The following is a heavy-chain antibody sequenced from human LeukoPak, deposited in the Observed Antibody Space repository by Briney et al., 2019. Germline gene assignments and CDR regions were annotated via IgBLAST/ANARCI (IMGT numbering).Heavy chain of an antibody. V-gene: IGHV4-59*11. CDR2: ISYSGST. D-gene: IGHD5-12*01. Sequence: PSETLSLTCTVSGGSISTHYWNWIRQPPGKGPEWIGYISYSGSTNYNPSLKSRVTISVDTSKNQFFLMLSSVTAADTAVYYCARGFDSKSTYFDYWGQGTLVTVSS. J-gene: IGHJ4*02. CDR3: ARGFDSKSTYFDY. CDR1: GGSISTHY.